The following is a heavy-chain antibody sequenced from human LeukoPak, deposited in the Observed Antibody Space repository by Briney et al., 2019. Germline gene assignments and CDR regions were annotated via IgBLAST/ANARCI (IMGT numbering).Heavy chain of an antibody. CDR1: GFTFSNYE. J-gene: IGHJ3*02. CDR3: AKEGRLPYYDFWSGSAPGAFDI. V-gene: IGHV3-48*03. CDR2: ISSSDSTI. Sequence: GGSLRLSCAASGFTFSNYEMNWVRQAPGKGLEWVSYISSSDSTIYYADSVKGRFTISRDNSKNTLYLQMNSLRAEDTAVYYCAKEGRLPYYDFWSGSAPGAFDIWGQGTMVTVSS. D-gene: IGHD3-3*01.